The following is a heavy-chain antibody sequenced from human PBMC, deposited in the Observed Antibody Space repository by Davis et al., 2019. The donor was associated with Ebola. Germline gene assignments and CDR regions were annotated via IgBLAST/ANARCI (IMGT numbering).Heavy chain of an antibody. D-gene: IGHD6-19*01. Sequence: MPSETLSLTCPVSGGSIRTSSYYWGWIRPPPGKGLEWIGSIYYSGSTYYNPSLKSRVTISIDMSKNQFSLKLSSVTAADTAVYYCARLRLVVGMDVWGQGTTVTVSS. CDR2: IYYSGST. J-gene: IGHJ6*02. CDR1: GGSIRTSSYY. CDR3: ARLRLVVGMDV. V-gene: IGHV4-39*01.